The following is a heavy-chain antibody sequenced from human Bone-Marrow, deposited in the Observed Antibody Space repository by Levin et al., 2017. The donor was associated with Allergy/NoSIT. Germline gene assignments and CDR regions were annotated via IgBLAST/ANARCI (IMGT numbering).Heavy chain of an antibody. CDR2: ISGSGGST. D-gene: IGHD5-18*01. CDR1: GFTFSSYA. Sequence: PGGSLRLSCAASGFTFSSYAMSWVRQAPGKGLEWVSAISGSGGSTYNADSVKGRFTISRDNSKNTLYLQMNSLRAEDTALYYCAMSEIYVRYSYGSYVSFWGQGTLVTVSS. CDR3: AMSEIYVRYSYGSYVSF. J-gene: IGHJ4*02. V-gene: IGHV3-23*01.